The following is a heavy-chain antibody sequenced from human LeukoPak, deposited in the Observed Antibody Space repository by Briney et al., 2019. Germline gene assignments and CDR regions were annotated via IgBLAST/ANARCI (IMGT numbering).Heavy chain of an antibody. CDR3: ARGNRGYSYGYRTPFDY. CDR1: GGSFSGYY. J-gene: IGHJ4*02. V-gene: IGHV4-34*01. CDR2: INHSGST. D-gene: IGHD5-18*01. Sequence: SETLSLTCAVYGGSFSGYYWSWIRQPPGKGLELNGEINHSGSTNYNPSLKSRVTISVDTSKNQFSLKLSSVTAADTAVYYCARGNRGYSYGYRTPFDYWGQGTLVTVSS.